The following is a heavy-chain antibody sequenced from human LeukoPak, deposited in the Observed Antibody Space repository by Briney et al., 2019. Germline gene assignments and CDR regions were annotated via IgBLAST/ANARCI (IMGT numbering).Heavy chain of an antibody. D-gene: IGHD1-1*01. J-gene: IGHJ6*03. CDR3: ARVSWFPGTSYYYMDV. Sequence: SETLSLTCTVSGGSSSSYYWSWIRQPPGKGLEWIGYINYSGSTNYNPSLKSRVTISVDTSKNQFSLKLSSVTAADTAVYYCARVSWFPGTSYYYMDVWGKGTTVTVSS. V-gene: IGHV4-59*01. CDR2: INYSGST. CDR1: GGSSSSYY.